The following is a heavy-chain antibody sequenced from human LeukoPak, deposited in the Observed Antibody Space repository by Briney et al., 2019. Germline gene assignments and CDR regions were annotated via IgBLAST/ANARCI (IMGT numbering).Heavy chain of an antibody. CDR1: GFTFSSYA. CDR3: ARGQIQLWFP. V-gene: IGHV3-7*01. J-gene: IGHJ5*02. Sequence: PGGSLRLSCAASGFTFSSYAMSWVRQAPGKGLEWVANIKQDGSEKYYVDSVKGRFTISRDNAKNSPYLQMNSLRAEDTAVYYCARGQIQLWFPWGQGTLVTVSS. D-gene: IGHD5-18*01. CDR2: IKQDGSEK.